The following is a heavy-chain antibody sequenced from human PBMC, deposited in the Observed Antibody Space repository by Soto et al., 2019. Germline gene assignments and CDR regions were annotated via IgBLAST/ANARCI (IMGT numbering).Heavy chain of an antibody. V-gene: IGHV4-4*02. Sequence: PSETLSVTCAVSGVSIISGNWWTWVRQTPQRGLEYIGEIFHDGTANYYPSFERRVAISVDTSKNQFSLKLTSVTAADTAIYFCARLVYDTRLNYMYFDFWGQGALGTVSS. CDR3: ARLVYDTRLNYMYFDF. CDR2: IFHDGTA. J-gene: IGHJ4*02. D-gene: IGHD2-8*01. CDR1: GVSIISGNW.